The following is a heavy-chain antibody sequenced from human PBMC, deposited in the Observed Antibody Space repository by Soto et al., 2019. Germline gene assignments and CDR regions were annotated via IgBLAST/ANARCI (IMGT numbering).Heavy chain of an antibody. J-gene: IGHJ4*02. Sequence: QVQLQESGPGLVKPSGTLSLTCAVSGGSITSNNWWSWVRQPPGKGLEWIGEIFHSGSTYYNPSLKARVTISVDKSKNQFSLKLSAVTAADTAVYYCARVYSGSYSDYWGQGTLVTVSS. CDR1: GGSITSNNW. D-gene: IGHD1-26*01. CDR2: IFHSGST. CDR3: ARVYSGSYSDY. V-gene: IGHV4-4*02.